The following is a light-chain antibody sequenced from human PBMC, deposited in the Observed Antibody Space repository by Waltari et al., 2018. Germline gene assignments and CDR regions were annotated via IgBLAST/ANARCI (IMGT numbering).Light chain of an antibody. CDR1: TSDVDNSNF. Sequence: QSALTQPASVSGSPGQSTTTSCTRTTSDVDNSNFFSWYQQHPGKAPKLMIYGVSKRPSGVSDRFSGSKSGNTASLTISGLQAEDEADYYCSSYTNIITYVFGTGTKVTVL. J-gene: IGLJ1*01. CDR3: SSYTNIITYV. V-gene: IGLV2-14*01. CDR2: GVS.